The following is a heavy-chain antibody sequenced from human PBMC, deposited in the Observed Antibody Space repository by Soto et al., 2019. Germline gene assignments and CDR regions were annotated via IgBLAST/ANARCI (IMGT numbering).Heavy chain of an antibody. Sequence: KPSETLSLTCAVYGGSFSGYYWSWIRQPPGKGLEWIGEINHSGSTNYNPSLKSRVTISVDTSKNQFSLKLSSVTAADTAVYYCARARGVWYYYGMDVWGQGTTVTVSS. V-gene: IGHV4-34*01. D-gene: IGHD3-10*01. CDR2: INHSGST. CDR1: GGSFSGYY. J-gene: IGHJ6*02. CDR3: ARARGVWYYYGMDV.